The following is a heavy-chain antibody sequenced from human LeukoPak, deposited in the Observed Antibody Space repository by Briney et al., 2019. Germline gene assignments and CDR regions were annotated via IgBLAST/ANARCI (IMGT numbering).Heavy chain of an antibody. CDR3: ASGGGFFDY. Sequence: GGSLRLSCAASGFTFSDSVMSWVRQAPGKGLEWVSVIYSGGSTYYADSVKGRFTISRDNSKNTLYLQMNSLRAEDTAVYYCASGGGFFDYWGQGTLVTVSS. D-gene: IGHD2-15*01. CDR2: IYSGGST. CDR1: GFTFSDSV. J-gene: IGHJ4*02. V-gene: IGHV3-66*01.